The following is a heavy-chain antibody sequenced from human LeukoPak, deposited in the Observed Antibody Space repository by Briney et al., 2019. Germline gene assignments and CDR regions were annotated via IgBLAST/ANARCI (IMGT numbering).Heavy chain of an antibody. Sequence: ASVKVSCKASGYTLTSYDINWVRQATGQGLEWMGWMNPNSGNTGYAQKFQGRVTMTRNTSISTAYMELSSLRSEDTAVYYCARGKRVGADFDYWGQGTLVTVSS. V-gene: IGHV1-8*01. CDR3: ARGKRVGADFDY. CDR1: GYTLTSYD. CDR2: MNPNSGNT. J-gene: IGHJ4*02. D-gene: IGHD1-26*01.